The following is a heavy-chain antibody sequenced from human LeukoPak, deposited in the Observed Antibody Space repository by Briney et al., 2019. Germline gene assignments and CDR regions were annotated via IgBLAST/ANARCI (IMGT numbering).Heavy chain of an antibody. Sequence: PGGSLRLSCAASGFTFSDYYMSWIRQAPGKGLEWISYLSRSGSTIYYADSVKGRFTISRDNAKNSLYLQMNTLRAEDTAVYFCASYLDHCSSTSCYMNAFDIWGQGTMVTVSS. CDR2: LSRSGSTI. CDR1: GFTFSDYY. J-gene: IGHJ3*02. V-gene: IGHV3-11*04. CDR3: ASYLDHCSSTSCYMNAFDI. D-gene: IGHD2-2*02.